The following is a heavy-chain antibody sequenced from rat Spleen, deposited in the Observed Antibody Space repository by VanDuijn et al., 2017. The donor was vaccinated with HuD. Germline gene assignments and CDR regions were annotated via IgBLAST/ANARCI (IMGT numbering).Heavy chain of an antibody. CDR2: ISYEGSTT. Sequence: EVQLVESGGGLVQPGRSLKLSCAASGFTFSDHYMAWVRQAPKKGLEWVASISYEGSTTYYGDSVKGRFTISRDNAKSTLYLQMDSLRSEDTATYYCARQGYYGPNSGDYWGQGVMVTVSS. CDR3: ARQGYYGPNSGDY. J-gene: IGHJ2*01. CDR1: GFTFSDHY. V-gene: IGHV5-22*01. D-gene: IGHD1-7*01.